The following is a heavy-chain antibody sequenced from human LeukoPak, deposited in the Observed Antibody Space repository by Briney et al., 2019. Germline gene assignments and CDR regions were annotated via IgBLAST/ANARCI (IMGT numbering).Heavy chain of an antibody. Sequence: GASVKVSCKASGYTFTGYYMHWVRQAPGQGLEWMGWINPNSGGTNYAQKFQGRVTMTRDTSISTAYMELSRLRSDDTAVYYCARDLPYYYGSSGLDYWGQGTLVTVSS. J-gene: IGHJ4*02. CDR1: GYTFTGYY. CDR3: ARDLPYYYGSSGLDY. CDR2: INPNSGGT. D-gene: IGHD3-22*01. V-gene: IGHV1-2*02.